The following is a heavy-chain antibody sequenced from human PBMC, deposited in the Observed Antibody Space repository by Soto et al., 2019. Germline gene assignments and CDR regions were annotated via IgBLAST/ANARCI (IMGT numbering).Heavy chain of an antibody. CDR2: IYSGGST. J-gene: IGHJ4*02. CDR1: GFTVSSNY. Sequence: EVQLVESGGGLVQPGGSLRLSCAASGFTVSSNYMSWVRQAPGKWLEWVSVIYSGGSTYYADSVKGRFTISRDNSKNTLYLPMNSLRAEDTAVYYCARAARKYYDFWSGYHEDDWGQGTLVTVSS. D-gene: IGHD3-3*01. V-gene: IGHV3-66*01. CDR3: ARAARKYYDFWSGYHEDD.